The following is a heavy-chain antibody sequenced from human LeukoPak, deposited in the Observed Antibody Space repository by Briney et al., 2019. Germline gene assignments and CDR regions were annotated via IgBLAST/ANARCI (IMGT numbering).Heavy chain of an antibody. D-gene: IGHD1-14*01. V-gene: IGHV3-48*01. Sequence: GGSLRLSCATFTGYSMNWVRQAPGKGLEWLSCISTSGTTIHYADSVKGRFTISRDNTRNSLFLQMNSLTAEDTAVYYCARDHRPEIQYYYMDVWGKGTTVAVSS. J-gene: IGHJ6*03. CDR2: ISTSGTTI. CDR3: ARDHRPEIQYYYMDV. CDR1: FTGYS.